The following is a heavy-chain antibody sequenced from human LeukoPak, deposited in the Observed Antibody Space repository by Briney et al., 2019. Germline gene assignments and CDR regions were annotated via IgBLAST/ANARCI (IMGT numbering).Heavy chain of an antibody. D-gene: IGHD2-15*01. CDR2: ASYRSKWYY. J-gene: IGHJ3*02. V-gene: IGHV6-1*01. CDR1: GDSVSRNSAA. CDR3: VGCSGGSCHSGAFEI. Sequence: SQTLSLNCAISGDSVSRNSAAWDWIRQSPSRGLEWLARASYRSKWYYDYAVSVKSRMSINTDTSKNQFTLQLNSVIPEDTAVYYCVGCSGGSCHSGAFEIWGQGTMVTVSS.